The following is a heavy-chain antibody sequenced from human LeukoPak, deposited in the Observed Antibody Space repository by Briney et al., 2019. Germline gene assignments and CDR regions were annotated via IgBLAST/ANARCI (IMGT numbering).Heavy chain of an antibody. V-gene: IGHV5-51*01. D-gene: IGHD3-10*01. CDR3: ARRGVAGNWFDP. J-gene: IGHJ5*02. CDR1: GYSFTIYW. CDR2: IYPGDSDT. Sequence: GESLKSSCKGSGYSFTIYWIGGVRQMPGKGREWLGIIYPGDSDTRNSPSFQGQATISADKSISTAYLQCSSLKASDTAMYYCARRGVAGNWFDPWGQGTMVTVSS.